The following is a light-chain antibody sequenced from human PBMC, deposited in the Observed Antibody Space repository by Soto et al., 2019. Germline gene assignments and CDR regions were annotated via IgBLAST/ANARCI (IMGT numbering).Light chain of an antibody. CDR1: QSISTY. Sequence: IQMSQSPSSLSASVGDRVTITCRASQSISTYLHWYQQKPGTAPKLLIYATSNLQSGVPSRFSGSGSGTDFTLTINSLQPEDFATYYCQQAYSTPWTFGQGTKVDIK. CDR2: ATS. CDR3: QQAYSTPWT. J-gene: IGKJ1*01. V-gene: IGKV1-39*01.